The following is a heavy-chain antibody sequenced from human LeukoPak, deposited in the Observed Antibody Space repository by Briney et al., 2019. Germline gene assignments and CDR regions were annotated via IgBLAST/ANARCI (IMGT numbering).Heavy chain of an antibody. J-gene: IGHJ3*02. CDR3: ARDPEGTKAFDI. V-gene: IGHV1-8*01. Sequence: VASVKVSCKASGYTFTSYDINWVQQATGQGLEWMGWMNPNSGNTGYAQKFQGRVTMTRNTSISTAYMELSSLRSEDTAVYYCARDPEGTKAFDIWGQGTMVTVSS. CDR1: GYTFTSYD. CDR2: MNPNSGNT. D-gene: IGHD1-1*01.